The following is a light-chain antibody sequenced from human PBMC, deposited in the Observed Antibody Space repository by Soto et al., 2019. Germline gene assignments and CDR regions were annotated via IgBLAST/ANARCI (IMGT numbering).Light chain of an antibody. J-gene: IGKJ4*01. V-gene: IGKV3-20*01. CDR3: QQYGSSPPLT. Sequence: EIVLTQSPGTLSLSPGERATLSCRASQSVSRSYLAWYQQKPGQAPRLLIYGSSSRATCFPDRFSGSGSATDFTLTISRLEPVDVAVYYYQQYGSSPPLTFGGGTKVEIK. CDR1: QSVSRSY. CDR2: GSS.